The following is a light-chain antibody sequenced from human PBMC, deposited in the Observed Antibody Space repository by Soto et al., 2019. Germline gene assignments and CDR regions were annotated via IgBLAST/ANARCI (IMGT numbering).Light chain of an antibody. Sequence: QSVLTQPPSASGSPGQSVTITCSGTSRDVGEENYVSWYQQHPGKVPKLILYEVSKRPSGVPDRFSGSRSGNTASLTVSGLQAEDEADYYCSSFAGSPVVFGGGTKLTVL. J-gene: IGLJ2*01. CDR3: SSFAGSPVV. CDR2: EVS. CDR1: SRDVGEENY. V-gene: IGLV2-8*01.